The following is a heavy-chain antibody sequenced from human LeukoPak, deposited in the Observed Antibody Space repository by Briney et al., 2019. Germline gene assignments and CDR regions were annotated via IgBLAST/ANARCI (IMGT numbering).Heavy chain of an antibody. Sequence: SETLSLTCTVSGGSISSSSYYWGWIRQPPGKGLEWIGSIYYNGNTYYSPSLKSRITLSVDTSKNQFSLNLTSVTAADTAVYYCARQIKALRLAAWFDPWGQGVLVTVSS. CDR3: ARQIKALRLAAWFDP. D-gene: IGHD3-16*01. CDR1: GGSISSSSYY. CDR2: IYYNGNT. V-gene: IGHV4-39*01. J-gene: IGHJ5*02.